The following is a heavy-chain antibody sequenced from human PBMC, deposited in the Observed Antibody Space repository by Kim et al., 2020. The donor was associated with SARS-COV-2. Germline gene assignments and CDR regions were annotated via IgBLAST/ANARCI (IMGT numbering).Heavy chain of an antibody. V-gene: IGHV6-1*01. CDR2: TYYRSNWYY. J-gene: IGHJ4*02. Sequence: SQTLSLTCAISGDRVSSKSAAWHWIRQSPSRGLEWLGRTYYRSNWYYDYAVSVKSRITVSPDTSKNQFSLQLSSVTPEDTAVYYCIRPLSGKIDYWGQGTPVTVSP. CDR1: GDRVSSKSAA. D-gene: IGHD6-13*01. CDR3: IRPLSGKIDY.